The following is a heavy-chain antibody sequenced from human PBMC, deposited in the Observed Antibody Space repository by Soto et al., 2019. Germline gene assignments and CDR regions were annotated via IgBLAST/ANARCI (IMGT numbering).Heavy chain of an antibody. D-gene: IGHD4-17*01. J-gene: IGHJ6*02. Sequence: EVQLVESGGGLVQPGGSLRLSCAASGFTVSSNYMNWVRQAPGKGLEWVSVIYTGGSTYYADSVKGRFTISRDNSKNTLYLQMNGLEAEDTAVYYCAKGSGDYAYYYYGMDVWGQGTTVTVSS. CDR2: IYTGGST. CDR3: AKGSGDYAYYYYGMDV. V-gene: IGHV3-66*01. CDR1: GFTVSSNY.